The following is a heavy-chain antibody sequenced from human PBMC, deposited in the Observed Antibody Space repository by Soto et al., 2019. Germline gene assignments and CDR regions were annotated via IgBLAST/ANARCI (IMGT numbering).Heavy chain of an antibody. V-gene: IGHV4-4*07. CDR2: IYATGTT. CDR1: GASISGFY. Sequence: SETLSLTCTVSGASISGFYWSWIRKSAGKGLEWIGRIYATGTTDYNPSLKSRVMMLVDTSKKQFSLKLRSVTAADTAVYYCVRDGTKTLRDWFDPWGQGISVTVSS. J-gene: IGHJ5*02. D-gene: IGHD1-1*01. CDR3: VRDGTKTLRDWFDP.